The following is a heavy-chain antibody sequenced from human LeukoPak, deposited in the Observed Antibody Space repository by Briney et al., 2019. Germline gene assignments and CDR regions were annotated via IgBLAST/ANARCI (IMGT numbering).Heavy chain of an antibody. CDR1: GFTFSNYW. CDR3: ARDKVVGATYFDY. D-gene: IGHD1-26*01. Sequence: PGGSLRLSCAASGFTFSNYWMSWVRQAPGKGPAWVANIHQDGSERYYVDSVKGRFTISRDNAKNSLYLQMDSLRAEDTAIYYCARDKVVGATYFDYWGQGTLVTVSS. V-gene: IGHV3-7*03. CDR2: IHQDGSER. J-gene: IGHJ4*02.